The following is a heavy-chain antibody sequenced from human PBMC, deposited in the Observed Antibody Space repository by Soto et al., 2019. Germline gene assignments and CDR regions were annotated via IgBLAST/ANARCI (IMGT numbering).Heavy chain of an antibody. CDR2: ISYDGSNK. V-gene: IGHV3-30*04. CDR1: GFTFSSYA. CDR3: ARDRSWASTSDAFDI. D-gene: IGHD2-15*01. J-gene: IGHJ3*02. Sequence: GGSLRLSCAASGFTFSSYAMHWVRQAPGKGLEWVAVISYDGSNKYYADSVKGRFTISRDNSKNTLYLQMNSLRAEDTAVYYCARDRSWASTSDAFDIWGQGTMVTVSS.